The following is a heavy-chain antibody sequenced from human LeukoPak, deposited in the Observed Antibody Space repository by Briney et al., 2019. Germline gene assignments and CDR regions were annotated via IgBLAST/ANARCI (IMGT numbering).Heavy chain of an antibody. Sequence: ASVKDSPVSSGYIFTGYYMHSVRQAPGQGLEWMGWINPNSGDTNYAQKFQGRVTMTRDTSISTAYMELSRLRSDDTAVYYCARDLGRRQHTLWGQGTLASVSS. J-gene: IGHJ4*02. V-gene: IGHV1-2*02. CDR1: GYIFTGYY. CDR2: INPNSGDT. CDR3: ARDLGRRQHTL. D-gene: IGHD1-1*01.